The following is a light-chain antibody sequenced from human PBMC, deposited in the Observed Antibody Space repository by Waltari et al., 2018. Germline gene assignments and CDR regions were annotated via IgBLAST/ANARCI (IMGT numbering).Light chain of an antibody. Sequence: DIQITQSPSSLSASVGDRVTITCRASQTINKYLNGYQKKPGRAPKVLISVISYLHTGVPSRFSGSGSGTDFTLTISSLQPEDFATYYCQQSDSLPLTFGGGTKVEIK. CDR1: QTINKY. CDR2: VIS. CDR3: QQSDSLPLT. V-gene: IGKV1-39*01. J-gene: IGKJ4*01.